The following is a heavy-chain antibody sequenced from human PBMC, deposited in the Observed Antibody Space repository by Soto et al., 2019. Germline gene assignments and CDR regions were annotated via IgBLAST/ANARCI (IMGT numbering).Heavy chain of an antibody. CDR1: RGSVTSNTYY. D-gene: IGHD6-25*01. CDR3: AKDSSGFDP. J-gene: IGHJ5*02. V-gene: IGHV4-39*02. Sequence: PSETLSLTCSVSRGSVTSNTYYWAWIRQPPGKGLEWIGSLYYSGSTYYNPSLNSRVTISVDTSTNQFSLRLSSVTAADTAVYYCAKDSSGFDPWSPGTLVTVSS. CDR2: LYYSGST.